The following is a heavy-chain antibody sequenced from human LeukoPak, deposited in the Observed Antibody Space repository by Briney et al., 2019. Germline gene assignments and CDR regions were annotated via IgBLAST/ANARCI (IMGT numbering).Heavy chain of an antibody. V-gene: IGHV3-73*01. CDR3: TSGLSVRRSNNTPVDY. CDR2: IRSKASSYAT. Sequence: PGGSLRLSCAVSGFTFSGSAMHWVRQASGKGLEWVGRIRSKASSYATVYAASVKGRFTISRDDSKNTAYLQMNSLKTEDTAVYYCTSGLSVRRSNNTPVDYWGQGTLVTVSS. D-gene: IGHD1-1*01. J-gene: IGHJ4*02. CDR1: GFTFSGSA.